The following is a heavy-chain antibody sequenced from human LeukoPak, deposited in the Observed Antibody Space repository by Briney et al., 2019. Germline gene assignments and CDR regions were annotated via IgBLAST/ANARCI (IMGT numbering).Heavy chain of an antibody. CDR2: IYHSGST. J-gene: IGHJ6*03. CDR1: GGSISSSNW. V-gene: IGHV4-4*02. CDR3: ARHLALGYYYMDV. D-gene: IGHD3-16*01. Sequence: SETLSLTCAVSGGSISSSNWWSWVRQPPGKGLEWIGEIYHSGSTNYNPSLKSRVTISVDKSKNQFSLKLSSVTAADTAVYYCARHLALGYYYMDVWGKGTTVTVSS.